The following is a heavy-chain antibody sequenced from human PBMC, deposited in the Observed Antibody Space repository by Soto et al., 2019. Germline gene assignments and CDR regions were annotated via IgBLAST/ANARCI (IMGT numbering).Heavy chain of an antibody. J-gene: IGHJ6*02. D-gene: IGHD3-10*01. CDR3: VAELDFGKLSVV. Sequence: QVQLVQSGVEVKKPGSSVRVSCKASGDTFKNSVISWVRQAPGQGLEWMGGTIPLFGTTDYAQKFQGRLTITTDESTTTAYMEVSRLTSEDTAVYYCVAELDFGKLSVVWGQG. CDR1: GDTFKNSV. V-gene: IGHV1-69*01. CDR2: TIPLFGTT.